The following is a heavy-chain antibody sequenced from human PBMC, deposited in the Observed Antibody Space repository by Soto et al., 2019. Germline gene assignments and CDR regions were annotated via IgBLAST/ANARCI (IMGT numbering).Heavy chain of an antibody. CDR2: IYYSGST. CDR3: ARVWYSSSWWALDY. D-gene: IGHD6-13*01. J-gene: IGHJ4*02. CDR1: GGSISSYY. V-gene: IGHV4-59*01. Sequence: ETLSLTCTVSGGSISSYYWSWIRQPPGKGLEWIGYIYYSGSTNYNPSLKSRVTISVDTSKNQFSLKLSSVTAADTAVYYCARVWYSSSWWALDYWGQGTLVTVSS.